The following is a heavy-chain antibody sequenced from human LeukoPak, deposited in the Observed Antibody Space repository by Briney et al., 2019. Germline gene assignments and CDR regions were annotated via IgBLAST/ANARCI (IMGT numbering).Heavy chain of an antibody. Sequence: ASVKVSYTASGYTFSSYDINWVRQATGQGLEWMGWMNPNSGNTGYAQKFQGRVTITRNTSISTAYMELGSLRSEDTAVYYCARGPTAKWLLNVSYIDRWGKGTTVTVSS. V-gene: IGHV1-8*03. CDR1: GYTFSSYD. CDR3: ARGPTAKWLLNVSYIDR. J-gene: IGHJ6*03. CDR2: MNPNSGNT. D-gene: IGHD6-19*01.